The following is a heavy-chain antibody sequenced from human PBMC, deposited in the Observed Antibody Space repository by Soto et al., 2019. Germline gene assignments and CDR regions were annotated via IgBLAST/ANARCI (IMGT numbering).Heavy chain of an antibody. D-gene: IGHD6-19*01. CDR3: ARAGGLGAVAADY. Sequence: QLQLQESGSGLVKPSQTLSLTCAVSGGSISSGGYSWSWIRQPPGKGLEWIGYIYHSGSTYYNPSLKGRVTISVDRSKTQFSLKLSSVAAADTAVYYCARAGGLGAVAADYWGQGTLVTVSS. V-gene: IGHV4-30-2*01. CDR1: GGSISSGGYS. J-gene: IGHJ4*02. CDR2: IYHSGST.